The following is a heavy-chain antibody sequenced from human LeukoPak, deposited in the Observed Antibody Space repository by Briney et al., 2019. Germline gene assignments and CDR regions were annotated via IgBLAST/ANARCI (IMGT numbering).Heavy chain of an antibody. D-gene: IGHD1-26*01. J-gene: IGHJ4*02. CDR1: GGSISSYY. CDR3: ARHSRLSGSLANFDY. CDR2: IFYSGST. V-gene: IGHV4-59*08. Sequence: SETLSLTCTVSGGSISSYYWSWIRQPPGNGLEWIGYIFYSGSTNYNPSLESRVTISVDTSKNQFSLKLSSVTAADTAVYYCARHSRLSGSLANFDYWGQGTLVTVSS.